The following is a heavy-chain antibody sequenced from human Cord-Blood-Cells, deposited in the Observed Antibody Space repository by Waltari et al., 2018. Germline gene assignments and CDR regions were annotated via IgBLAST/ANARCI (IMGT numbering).Heavy chain of an antibody. CDR3: ASIYDFWSGYYDY. CDR2: ISSSSSTI. Sequence: EVQLVESGGGLVQPGGSLRLSCAASGSTFSSYSMNWVRSAPGKGVEWVSYISSSSSTIYYADAVKGRFTISRDNAKNSLYLQMNSLRDEDTAVYYCASIYDFWSGYYDYWGQGTLVTVSS. V-gene: IGHV3-48*02. D-gene: IGHD3-3*01. CDR1: GSTFSSYS. J-gene: IGHJ4*02.